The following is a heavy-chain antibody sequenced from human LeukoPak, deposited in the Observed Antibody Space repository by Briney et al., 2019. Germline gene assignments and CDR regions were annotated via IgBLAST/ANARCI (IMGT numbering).Heavy chain of an antibody. D-gene: IGHD5-18*01. CDR1: GYTFTSYY. Sequence: ASVKVSCKASGYTFTSYYMHWVRQAPGQGLEWMGIINPSGGSTSYAQKLQGRVTMTRDTSTSTVYMELSSLRSEDTAVYYCAGRASGQALSGYSYGSFYYYYYGMDVWGQGTTVTVSS. CDR3: AGRASGQALSGYSYGSFYYYYYGMDV. V-gene: IGHV1-46*01. J-gene: IGHJ6*02. CDR2: INPSGGST.